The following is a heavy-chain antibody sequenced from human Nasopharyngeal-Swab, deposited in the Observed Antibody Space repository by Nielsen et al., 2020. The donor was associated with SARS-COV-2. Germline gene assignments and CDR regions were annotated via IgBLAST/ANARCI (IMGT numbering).Heavy chain of an antibody. Sequence: GSLRLSCTVSGVSITSQYWSWIRQPPGKGLGWIGYISHNSGTSYNPSLKSRVTMFMDTSKNQFSLRLTSVTAADTAVYYCAKEGATGWFDPCGQGTLVTVSS. J-gene: IGHJ5*02. CDR3: AKEGATGWFDP. CDR1: GVSITSQY. CDR2: ISHNSGT. V-gene: IGHV4-59*11.